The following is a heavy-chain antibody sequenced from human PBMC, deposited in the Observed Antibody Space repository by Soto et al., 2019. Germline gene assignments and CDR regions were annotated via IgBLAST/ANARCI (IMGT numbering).Heavy chain of an antibody. CDR1: GGTFSSYA. J-gene: IGHJ6*02. CDR3: ARGRITIFGVVRRGYYYYGMDV. CDR2: IIPIFGTA. V-gene: IGHV1-69*13. D-gene: IGHD3-3*01. Sequence: SVKVSCKASGGTFSSYAISWVRQAPGRGLEWMGGIIPIFGTANYAQKFQGRVTITADESTSTAYMELSSLRSEDTAVYYCARGRITIFGVVRRGYYYYGMDVWGQGTTVTVSS.